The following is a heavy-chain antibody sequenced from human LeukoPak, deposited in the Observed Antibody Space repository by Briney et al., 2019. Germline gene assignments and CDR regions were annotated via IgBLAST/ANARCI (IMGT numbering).Heavy chain of an antibody. V-gene: IGHV3-64D*06. CDR2: ISSNGGST. Sequence: GALRLSCAPSGFTFNDYAMHWVRQAPGKGLEYVSAISSNGGSTYYADSVKGRFTISRDNSKNTLYLQMSSLRAEDTAVYYCVKEDSYSSGWYVPYYYGMDVWGQGTTVTVSS. CDR3: VKEDSYSSGWYVPYYYGMDV. CDR1: GFTFNDYA. D-gene: IGHD6-19*01. J-gene: IGHJ6*02.